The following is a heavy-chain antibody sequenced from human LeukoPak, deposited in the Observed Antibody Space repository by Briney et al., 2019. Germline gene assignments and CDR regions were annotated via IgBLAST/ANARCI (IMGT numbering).Heavy chain of an antibody. V-gene: IGHV3-7*01. J-gene: IGHJ4*02. CDR3: ARGGWRPTPFDY. D-gene: IGHD4-23*01. Sequence: PGGSLRLSCAASGIAFDNYWMSWVRQAPGKGLEWVANIKMDGSEEYYVDSVKARFTISRDNAKNSLYLQMNSLRAEDTAVYYCARGGWRPTPFDYWGQGTLVTVSS. CDR1: GIAFDNYW. CDR2: IKMDGSEE.